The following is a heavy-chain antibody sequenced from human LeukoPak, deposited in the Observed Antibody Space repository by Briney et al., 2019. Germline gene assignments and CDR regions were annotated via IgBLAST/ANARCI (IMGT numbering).Heavy chain of an antibody. CDR3: ARDIGVAAPHFDY. CDR1: GFTFSSYW. Sequence: GGSLRLSCAASGFTFSSYWMSWVRQAPGKGLEWVANIKQDGSEKYYVDSVKGRFTISRDNAKNSLYLQMNSLRAEDTAVYYCARDIGVAAPHFDYWGQGTLVTVSS. J-gene: IGHJ4*02. D-gene: IGHD2-2*01. V-gene: IGHV3-7*01. CDR2: IKQDGSEK.